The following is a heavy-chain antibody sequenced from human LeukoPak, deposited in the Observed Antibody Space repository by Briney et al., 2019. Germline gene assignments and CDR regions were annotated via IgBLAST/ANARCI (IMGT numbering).Heavy chain of an antibody. CDR1: GGSISSSSYY. CDR3: ARRSRTGFFDY. J-gene: IGHJ4*02. V-gene: IGHV4-39*01. CDR2: IYYSGST. Sequence: TSETLSLTCTVSGGSISSSSYYWGWIRQPPGKGLEWIGSIYYSGSTYYNPSLKSRVTISVDTSKNQFSLKVSSVTAADTAVYYCARRSRTGFFDYWGQGTLVTVSS. D-gene: IGHD3-10*01.